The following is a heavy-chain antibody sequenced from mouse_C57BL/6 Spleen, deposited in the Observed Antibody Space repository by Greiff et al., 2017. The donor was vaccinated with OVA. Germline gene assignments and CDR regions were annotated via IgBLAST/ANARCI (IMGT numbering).Heavy chain of an antibody. J-gene: IGHJ3*01. CDR1: GFTFTAYY. D-gene: IGHD1-1*01. Sequence: EVQRVESGGGLVQPGGSLSLSCAASGFTFTAYYMSWVRQPPGKALEWLGFIRNKANGYTTEYSASVQGRVTISRDNTQSILDLPMNALRAEDSATYYCARYRRGSSWFAYWGQGTLVTVSA. CDR3: ARYRRGSSWFAY. CDR2: IRNKANGYTT. V-gene: IGHV7-3*01.